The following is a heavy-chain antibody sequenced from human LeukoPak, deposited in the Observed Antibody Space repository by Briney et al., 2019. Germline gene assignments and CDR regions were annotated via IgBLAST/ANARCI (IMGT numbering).Heavy chain of an antibody. CDR1: GVSIITDNKW. J-gene: IGHJ4*02. V-gene: IGHV4-4*02. D-gene: IGHD6-25*01. CDR2: VHYSGSA. CDR3: ARVGQRHDDG. Sequence: SETLSLTCTVSGVSIITDNKWWSWVRQPPGKGLEWIGEVHYSGSANYNPSLKSRLLISVDWSKNQFSLKLDSLTAADTAVYYCARVGQRHDDGWGQGTLVTVSS.